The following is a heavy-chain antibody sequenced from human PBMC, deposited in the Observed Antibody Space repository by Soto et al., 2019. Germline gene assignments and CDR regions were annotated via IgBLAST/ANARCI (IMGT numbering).Heavy chain of an antibody. CDR1: GGTFSSYT. V-gene: IGHV1-69*02. J-gene: IGHJ3*02. D-gene: IGHD3-10*01. CDR3: ARALLWLDAFDI. Sequence: SVKVSCKASGGTFSSYTISWVRQAPGQGLEWMGRIIPILGIANYAQKFQGRVTITADKSTSTAYMELSSLRSEDTAVYYCARALLWLDAFDIWGQGTMVTVSS. CDR2: IIPILGIA.